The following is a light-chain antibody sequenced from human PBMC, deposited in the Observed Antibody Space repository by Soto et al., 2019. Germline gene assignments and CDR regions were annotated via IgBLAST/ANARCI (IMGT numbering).Light chain of an antibody. CDR3: QQYNSYWT. CDR1: QSISSW. J-gene: IGKJ1*01. Sequence: DIQMTQSPSTLSASVGDRVTITCRASQSISSWLAWYQQKPGKAPKLLIYKASSLESGVPSGFRGSGSGTEFTRTISSRQRDDFASYYGQQYNSYWTFGQGTKVEIK. CDR2: KAS. V-gene: IGKV1-5*03.